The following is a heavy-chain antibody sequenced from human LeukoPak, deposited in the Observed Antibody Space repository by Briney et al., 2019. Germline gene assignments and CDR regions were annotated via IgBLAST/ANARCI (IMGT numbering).Heavy chain of an antibody. V-gene: IGHV3-7*01. Sequence: GGSLRLSCATSGFTFSSYWMSWVRQAPGKGLEWVANIKQDGSEKYYVDSVKGRFTISRDNAKNSLYLQMNSLRAEDTAVYYCARVDTYYDFWSGLGTAGFDPWGQGTLVTVSS. CDR3: ARVDTYYDFWSGLGTAGFDP. J-gene: IGHJ5*02. D-gene: IGHD3-3*01. CDR2: IKQDGSEK. CDR1: GFTFSSYW.